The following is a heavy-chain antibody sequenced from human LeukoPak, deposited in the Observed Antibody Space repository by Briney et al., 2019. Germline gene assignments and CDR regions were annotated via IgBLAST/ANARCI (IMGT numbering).Heavy chain of an antibody. J-gene: IGHJ4*02. CDR2: INEDGSIT. V-gene: IGHV3-74*01. CDR1: GFTFTRYW. Sequence: GGSLRLSCAASGFTFTRYWMHWVRQVPGKGLDWVSRINEDGSITTHADSVRGRFTISKDNARDTLYLQMNSLRSEDTAVYYCARDLGGIAGSWGQGTLVTVSS. D-gene: IGHD1-26*01. CDR3: ARDLGGIAGS.